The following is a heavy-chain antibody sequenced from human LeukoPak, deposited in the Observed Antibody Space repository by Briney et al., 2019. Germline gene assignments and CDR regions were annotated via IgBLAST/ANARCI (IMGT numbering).Heavy chain of an antibody. D-gene: IGHD3-10*01. Sequence: GGSLRLSCAASGSTFSSYSMNWVRQAPGKGLEWVSSISSSSSYIYYADSVKGRFTIPRDNAKNSLYLQMNSLRAEDTAVYYCARDQEATMVRGVIIPNYYYYGMDVWGQGTTVTVSS. J-gene: IGHJ6*02. V-gene: IGHV3-21*04. CDR1: GSTFSSYS. CDR2: ISSSSSYI. CDR3: ARDQEATMVRGVIIPNYYYYGMDV.